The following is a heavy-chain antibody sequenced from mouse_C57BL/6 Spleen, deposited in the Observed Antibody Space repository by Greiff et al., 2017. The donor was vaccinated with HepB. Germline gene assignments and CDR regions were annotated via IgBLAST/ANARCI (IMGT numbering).Heavy chain of an antibody. J-gene: IGHJ3*01. CDR1: GFTFSDYY. CDR2: INYDGSST. D-gene: IGHD4-1*01. V-gene: IGHV5-16*01. CDR3: ATLTGTWFAY. Sequence: EVQREESEGGLVQPGSSMKLSCTASGFTFSDYYMAWVSQVPEKGLEWVANINYDGSSTYYLDSLKSRFIISRDNAKNILYLQMSSLKSEETATYYCATLTGTWFAYWGQGTLVTVSA.